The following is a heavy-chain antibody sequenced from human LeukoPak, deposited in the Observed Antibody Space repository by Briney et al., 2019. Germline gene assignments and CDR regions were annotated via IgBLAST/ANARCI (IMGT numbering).Heavy chain of an antibody. D-gene: IGHD2-15*01. J-gene: IGHJ6*03. CDR1: TFTFSDYG. Sequence: GGSLRLSCVGSTFTFSDYGMHWVRQAPGKGLEWVAFIRNDGGKTYYADSVKGRFTISRDNSKNTLYLQMNSLRAEDTAVYYCARGRGDCSGGSCPFTTYMDVWGKGTTVTVSS. V-gene: IGHV3-30*02. CDR2: IRNDGGKT. CDR3: ARGRGDCSGGSCPFTTYMDV.